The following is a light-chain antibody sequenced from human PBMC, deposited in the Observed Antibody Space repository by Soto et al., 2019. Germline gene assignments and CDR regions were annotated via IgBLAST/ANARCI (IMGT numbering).Light chain of an antibody. J-gene: IGKJ5*01. CDR3: QQSYNSPIT. V-gene: IGKV1-39*01. CDR2: AAS. CDR1: QYIGNH. Sequence: DIQMTHSPCSLSASLGYIFTITCRASQYIGNHLNWYQQKPGKAPKFLIYAASSLQSEVPSRFTGSGSGTDFTLTVNSLQPEDFATYYCQQSYNSPITFGQGTRLEIK.